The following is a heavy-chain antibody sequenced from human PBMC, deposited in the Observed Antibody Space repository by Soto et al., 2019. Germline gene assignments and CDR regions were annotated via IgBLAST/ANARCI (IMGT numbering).Heavy chain of an antibody. V-gene: IGHV1-69*13. Sequence: SVKVSCKASGGTFSSYTISWVRQAPGQGLEWMGGIIPIFGTANYAQKFQGRVTITADESTSTAYMELSSLRSEDTAVYYCARDKNQGSPIYYYYGMDVWGQGTTVTVSS. CDR3: ARDKNQGSPIYYYYGMDV. D-gene: IGHD3-10*01. J-gene: IGHJ6*02. CDR1: GGTFSSYT. CDR2: IIPIFGTA.